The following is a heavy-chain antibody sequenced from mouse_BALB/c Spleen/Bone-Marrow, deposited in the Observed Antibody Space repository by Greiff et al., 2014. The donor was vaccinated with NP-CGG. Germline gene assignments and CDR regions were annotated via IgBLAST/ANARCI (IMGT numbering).Heavy chain of an antibody. D-gene: IGHD4-1*01. V-gene: IGHV1S81*02. J-gene: IGHJ2*01. CDR3: TRGRTWDFDY. CDR1: GYTFTTYY. CDR2: INPNNGGT. Sequence: QVQLQQSGAELVKPGTSVKLSCKASGYTFTTYYMYWVKQRPGQGLEWIGEINPNNGGTNFKEKFKSKATLTVDKSSSTAYMQLSSRTSEDSAVYYCTRGRTWDFDYWGQGTTLTVSS.